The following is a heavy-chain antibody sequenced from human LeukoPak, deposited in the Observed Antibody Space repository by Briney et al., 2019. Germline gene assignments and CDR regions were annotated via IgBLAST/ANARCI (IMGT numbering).Heavy chain of an antibody. J-gene: IGHJ5*02. Sequence: PSETLSLTCGVYGGSFSDYYWSWIRQPPGKGLEWIGEINHSGSTNYNPSLKRRVTISVDTSKNQFSLKVHSVTAADTDVYYCARRGYTYGWGWFDPWGQGTLVTVSS. CDR1: GGSFSDYY. CDR3: ARRGYTYGWGWFDP. CDR2: INHSGST. V-gene: IGHV4-34*01. D-gene: IGHD5-18*01.